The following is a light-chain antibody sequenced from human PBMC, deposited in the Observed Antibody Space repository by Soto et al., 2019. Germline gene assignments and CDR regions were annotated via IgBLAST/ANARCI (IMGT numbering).Light chain of an antibody. CDR2: EVS. J-gene: IGLJ1*01. CDR1: SSDVGGYNY. CDR3: SSYTSSYTYV. Sequence: QSALTQPASVSGSPGQSITISCTGTSSDVGGYNYVSWYQQHPGKAPKLIIYEVSNRPSGESHRFSGSKSGNTASLTISGLQAKDEADYYCSSYTSSYTYVFGTGTKVTVL. V-gene: IGLV2-14*01.